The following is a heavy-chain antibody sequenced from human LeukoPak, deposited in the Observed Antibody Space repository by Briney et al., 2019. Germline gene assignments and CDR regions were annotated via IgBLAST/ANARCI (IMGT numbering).Heavy chain of an antibody. CDR1: GASISDYF. D-gene: IGHD1-7*01. J-gene: IGHJ4*02. CDR2: IDTSGTA. Sequence: SETLSLTCTVSGASISDYFWNWIRQPAGRGLEGIGRIDTSGTAKYNSSLKSRVTISVDTSKNQFSLRLSSAAAADTAIYYCARGTKKTVYHTLDYWGQGILVTVSS. CDR3: ARGTKKTVYHTLDY. V-gene: IGHV4-4*07.